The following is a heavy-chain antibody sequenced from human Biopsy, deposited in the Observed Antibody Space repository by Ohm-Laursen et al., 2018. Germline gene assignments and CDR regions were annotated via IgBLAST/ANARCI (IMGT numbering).Heavy chain of an antibody. D-gene: IGHD3-22*01. V-gene: IGHV4-34*01. Sequence: TLPLICAVYGESFNGYYWSWIRQTPGKGLEWIGEINHSGRTNYNPSLKSRVTISVDTSKNQFSLKVRSVTAADTAVYYCVRGVDYYDPYHYYALDVWGQGTTVTVSS. CDR3: VRGVDYYDPYHYYALDV. CDR2: INHSGRT. CDR1: GESFNGYY. J-gene: IGHJ6*02.